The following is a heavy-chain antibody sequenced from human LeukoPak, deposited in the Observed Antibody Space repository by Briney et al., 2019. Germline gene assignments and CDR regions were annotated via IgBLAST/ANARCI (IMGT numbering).Heavy chain of an antibody. CDR3: ARVGDWNDLVY. CDR1: GGSINNYY. D-gene: IGHD1-1*01. V-gene: IGHV4-59*01. Sequence: SETLSLTCTVSGGSINNYYWTWIRQPPGKGLEWIGYIYYTGSTNYNPSLKSRVTISVDTSENQSSLKLNSVTAADTAVYYCARVGDWNDLVYWGQGTLVTVSS. CDR2: IYYTGST. J-gene: IGHJ4*02.